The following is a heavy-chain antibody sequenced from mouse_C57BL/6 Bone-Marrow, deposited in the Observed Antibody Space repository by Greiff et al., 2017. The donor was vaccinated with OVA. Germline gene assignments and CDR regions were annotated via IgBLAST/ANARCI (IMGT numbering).Heavy chain of an antibody. V-gene: IGHV1-4*01. CDR3: ARSGPDFDY. CDR1: GYTFTSYT. J-gene: IGHJ2*01. CDR2: INPSSGYT. Sequence: QVQLKESGAELARPGASVKMSCKASGYTFTSYTMHWVKQRPGQGLEWIGYINPSSGYTKYNQKFKDKATLTADKSSSTAYMQLSSLTSEDSAVYYCARSGPDFDYWGQGTTLTVSS.